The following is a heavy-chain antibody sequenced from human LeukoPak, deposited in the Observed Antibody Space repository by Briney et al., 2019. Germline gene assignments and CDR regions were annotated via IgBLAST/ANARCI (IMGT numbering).Heavy chain of an antibody. Sequence: SETLSLTCAVYGGSFSGYYWSWIRQPPGKGLEWIGEINHSGSTNYNPSLKSRVTISVGTSKNQFSLKLSSVTAADTAVYYCARGGVVVVPAAKRYFQHWGQGTLVTVSS. J-gene: IGHJ1*01. CDR3: ARGGVVVVPAAKRYFQH. CDR2: INHSGST. D-gene: IGHD2-2*01. V-gene: IGHV4-34*01. CDR1: GGSFSGYY.